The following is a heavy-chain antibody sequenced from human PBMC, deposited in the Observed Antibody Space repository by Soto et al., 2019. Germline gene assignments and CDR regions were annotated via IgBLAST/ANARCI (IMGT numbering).Heavy chain of an antibody. V-gene: IGHV1-69*13. CDR3: ARVDYGDYGMDV. J-gene: IGHJ6*02. CDR1: GGTFSSYA. Sequence: ASVKVSCKASGGTFSSYAISWVRQAPGQGLEWMGGIIPIFGTANYAQKFQGRVTITADESTSTAYMELSSLRSEDTAVYYCARVDYGDYGMDVWGQGTTVTVS. D-gene: IGHD4-17*01. CDR2: IIPIFGTA.